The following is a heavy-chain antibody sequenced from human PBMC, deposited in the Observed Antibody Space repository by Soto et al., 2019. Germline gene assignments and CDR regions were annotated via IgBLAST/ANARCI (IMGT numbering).Heavy chain of an antibody. CDR2: ISAYNGNT. V-gene: IGHV1-18*01. CDR3: ARAGAAPYYYYGMDV. D-gene: IGHD2-15*01. J-gene: IGHJ6*02. CDR1: GYTFTSYC. Sequence: ASVKVSCKASGYTFTSYCICWVRQAPGQGLEWMGWISAYNGNTNYAQKFQDRVTMTTDTSTSTVYMELRSLRSDDTAVYYCARAGAAPYYYYGMDVWGQGTRVTVSS.